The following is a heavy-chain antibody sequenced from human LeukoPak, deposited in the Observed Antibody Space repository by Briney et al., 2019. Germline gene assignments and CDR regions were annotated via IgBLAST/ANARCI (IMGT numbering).Heavy chain of an antibody. CDR2: ISSSSSSI. CDR3: AREPRESCAAFDI. J-gene: IGHJ3*02. V-gene: IGHV3-48*02. Sequence: GGSLRLSCAASGFTFSSYAMSWVRQAPGKGLEWVSYISSSSSSIYYADSVKGRFTISRDNAKNSLYLQMNSLRDEDTAVYYCAREPRESCAAFDIWGQGTMVTVSS. CDR1: GFTFSSYA.